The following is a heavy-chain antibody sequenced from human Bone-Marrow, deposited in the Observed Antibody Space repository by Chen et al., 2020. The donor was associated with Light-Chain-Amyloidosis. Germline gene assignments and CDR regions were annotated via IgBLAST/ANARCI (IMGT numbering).Heavy chain of an antibody. Sequence: QLQLQESGPGLVRPSETLSLTCTVSGGSISINSYYWGWIRQPPGKGLEWLGSMSYSGSTYYSPSLKGRVTISVDTPKSQFSLRLNSVAAADTALYYCARMFGFCSGGSCYSAYFDYWGQGALVTVSS. J-gene: IGHJ4*02. CDR2: MSYSGST. V-gene: IGHV4-39*01. CDR1: GGSISINSYY. CDR3: ARMFGFCSGGSCYSAYFDY. D-gene: IGHD2-15*01.